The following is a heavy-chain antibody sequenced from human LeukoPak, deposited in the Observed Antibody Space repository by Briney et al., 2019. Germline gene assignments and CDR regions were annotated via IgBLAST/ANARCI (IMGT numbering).Heavy chain of an antibody. V-gene: IGHV3-15*04. J-gene: IGHJ4*02. CDR2: IVSISGGGTS. D-gene: IGHD3-16*01. CDR3: TTHRGEWVLDS. Sequence: GGSLRLSCAASGFTFSNVWMSWVRQVPGKGLEWVGRIVSISGGGTSDYPAPVKGRFTISRDDSKNTVYLQMNSLKTEDTAVYYCTTHRGEWVLDSWGQGTLVTVSS. CDR1: GFTFSNVW.